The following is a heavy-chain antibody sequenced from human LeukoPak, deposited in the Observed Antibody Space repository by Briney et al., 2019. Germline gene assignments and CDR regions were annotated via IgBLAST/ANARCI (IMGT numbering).Heavy chain of an antibody. J-gene: IGHJ6*03. V-gene: IGHV1-8*01. CDR3: ARVYYGSGSYYIPYYYYYYMDV. D-gene: IGHD3-10*01. CDR2: MNSKSGNT. CDR1: GYTFTRYD. Sequence: GASVKVSCKASGYTFTRYDINWVRQATGQGLEWMGWMNSKSGNTGYAQKFQGRVTMTRNTSISTAYMELSSLRSEDTAVYYCARVYYGSGSYYIPYYYYYYMDVWGKGTTVTISS.